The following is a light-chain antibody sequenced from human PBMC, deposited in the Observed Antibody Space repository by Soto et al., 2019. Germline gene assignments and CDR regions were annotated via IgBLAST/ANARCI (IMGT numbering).Light chain of an antibody. J-gene: IGLJ2*01. CDR1: SSNIGADYD. CDR2: AKS. V-gene: IGLV1-40*01. CDR3: PSYDSSLSGSV. Sequence: QSVLTQPPSVSGAPGQRVTISCTGSSSNIGADYDVQWYQQLPGTAPKLLIYAKSNRPSGVPDRFSGSKSGTSASLAITGLQAEDEADYYCPSYDSSLSGSVFGGGTKLTVL.